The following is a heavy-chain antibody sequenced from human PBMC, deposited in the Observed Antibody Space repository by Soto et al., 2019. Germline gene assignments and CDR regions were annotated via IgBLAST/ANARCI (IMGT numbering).Heavy chain of an antibody. CDR3: ARPIGGHLTVTPYDF. J-gene: IGHJ4*02. V-gene: IGHV4-39*01. CDR1: GCSISSSNHS. CDR2: IYYNGNT. Sequence: KTXEILSLTRSVSGCSISSSNHSWGWIRQPPGKGLEWIGSIYYNGNTYYNPSLKSRVTISVDTSKNQFSLKMSSVTAADTAVYYCARPIGGHLTVTPYDFWGQGTQFTVSS. D-gene: IGHD4-4*01.